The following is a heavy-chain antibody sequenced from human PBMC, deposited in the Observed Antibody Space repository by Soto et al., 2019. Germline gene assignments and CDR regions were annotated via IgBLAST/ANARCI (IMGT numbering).Heavy chain of an antibody. CDR2: ISSSSSYT. J-gene: IGHJ4*02. Sequence: QVQLVESGGGLVKPGGSLRLSCAASGFTFSDYYMSWIRQAPGKGLEWVSYISSSSSYTNYADSVKGRFTISRDNAKNSLYLQMNSLRAEDTAVYYCARGPAMVPSSMINWGQGTLVTVSS. V-gene: IGHV3-11*05. CDR1: GFTFSDYY. D-gene: IGHD5-18*01. CDR3: ARGPAMVPSSMIN.